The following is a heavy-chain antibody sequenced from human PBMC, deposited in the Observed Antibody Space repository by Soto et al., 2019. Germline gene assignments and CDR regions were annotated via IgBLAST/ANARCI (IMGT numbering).Heavy chain of an antibody. CDR2: TYYRSKWYN. CDR1: GDSVSSNSAA. D-gene: IGHD6-13*01. Sequence: QVQLQQSGPGLVKPSQTLSLTCAISGDSVSSNSAAWNWIRQSPSRGLEWLGRTYYRSKWYNDYAVSVKSRITINPDTSKNQFSLQLNSVTPEDTAVYYCARSKGGIAAAGTKFGFYNWFDPWGQGTLVTVSS. CDR3: ARSKGGIAAAGTKFGFYNWFDP. J-gene: IGHJ5*02. V-gene: IGHV6-1*01.